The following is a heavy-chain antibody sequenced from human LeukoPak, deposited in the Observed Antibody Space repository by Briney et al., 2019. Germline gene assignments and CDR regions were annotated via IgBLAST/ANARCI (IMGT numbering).Heavy chain of an antibody. J-gene: IGHJ4*02. CDR3: ARGEDTAMVAAFDY. D-gene: IGHD5-18*01. V-gene: IGHV1-69*13. CDR2: IIPIFGTA. CDR1: GGTFSSYA. Sequence: SVKVSCKASGGTFSSYAISCVRQAPGQGLEWMGGIIPIFGTANYAQKFQGRVTITADESTSTAYMELSSLRSEDTAVYYCARGEDTAMVAAFDYWGQGTLVTVSS.